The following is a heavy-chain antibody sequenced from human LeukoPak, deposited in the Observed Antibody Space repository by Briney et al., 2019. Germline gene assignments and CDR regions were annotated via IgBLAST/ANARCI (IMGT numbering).Heavy chain of an antibody. Sequence: GGSLRLSCAASGFTFSSYEMNWVRQAPGKGLEWVSYISNRGSSIYYADSVKGRFTISRDNAKSTLYLQMNSLRAEDTAMYYCAKKGYYASGSYFDYWGQGTLVTVSS. J-gene: IGHJ4*02. D-gene: IGHD3-10*01. CDR3: AKKGYYASGSYFDY. V-gene: IGHV3-48*03. CDR1: GFTFSSYE. CDR2: ISNRGSSI.